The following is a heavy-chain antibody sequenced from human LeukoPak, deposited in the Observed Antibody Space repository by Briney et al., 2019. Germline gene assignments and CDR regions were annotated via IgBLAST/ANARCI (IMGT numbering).Heavy chain of an antibody. J-gene: IGHJ5*02. Sequence: PSETLSLTCAVYGGSFSGYYWNWSRQPPGKGLEWIGEINHSGSTNYNPSLKSRVTISVDTSKNQFSLKLSSVTAADTAVYYCARGLTRSSGRYYGWFDPSRQGTLVTVSS. V-gene: IGHV4-34*01. CDR1: GGSFSGYY. CDR3: ARGLTRSSGRYYGWFDP. CDR2: INHSGST. D-gene: IGHD6-19*01.